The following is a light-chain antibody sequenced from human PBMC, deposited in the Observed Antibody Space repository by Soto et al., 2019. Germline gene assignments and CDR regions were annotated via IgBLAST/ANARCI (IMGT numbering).Light chain of an antibody. Sequence: QSVLTQPPSASGTPGQRVTFSCSGSRSNIGSNTVNWYQQIPGTPPKVLIYANNQRPSGVPDRFSGSKSGTSASLAISGLQSEDEADYYCATWDDSLNGRVFGGGTKLTVL. CDR2: ANN. CDR3: ATWDDSLNGRV. J-gene: IGLJ3*02. V-gene: IGLV1-44*01. CDR1: RSNIGSNT.